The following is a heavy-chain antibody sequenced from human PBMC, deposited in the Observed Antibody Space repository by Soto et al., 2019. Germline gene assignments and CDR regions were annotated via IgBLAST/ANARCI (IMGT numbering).Heavy chain of an antibody. CDR3: AASYGSGYRAFDY. D-gene: IGHD3-10*01. J-gene: IGHJ4*02. CDR1: GDTFSFYT. Sequence: QVQLVQSGTEVKKPGSSVKVSCKASGDTFSFYTINWVRQAPGLGLEWVGRINPIVSMSNYAQKFQGRVSMTSDKSTSTAYRELRSPRSDDTAMYFCAASYGSGYRAFDYWGPGALVIVSS. CDR2: INPIVSMS. V-gene: IGHV1-69*02.